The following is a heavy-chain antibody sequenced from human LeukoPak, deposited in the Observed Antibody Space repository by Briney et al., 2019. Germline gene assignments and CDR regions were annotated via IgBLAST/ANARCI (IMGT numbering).Heavy chain of an antibody. D-gene: IGHD2-2*02. CDR2: VIPILGIA. J-gene: IGHJ6*02. CDR3: ARNPRSTSGYRYYYGMDV. Sequence: GASVKVSCKASGGTFSSYTISWVGQAPGQGLEWMGRVIPILGIANYAQKFQGRVTITADKSTSTAYMELSSLRSEDTPVSYCARNPRSTSGYRYYYGMDVWGQGTTVTVSS. V-gene: IGHV1-69*02. CDR1: GGTFSSYT.